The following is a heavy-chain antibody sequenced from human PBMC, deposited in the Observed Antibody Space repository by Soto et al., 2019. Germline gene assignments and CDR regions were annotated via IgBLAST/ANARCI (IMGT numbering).Heavy chain of an antibody. CDR2: INQDGSVN. J-gene: IGHJ3*02. D-gene: IGHD3-10*01. Sequence: PEDSLRLSCAPSGLTFSIYWMSWFHQAPGLVLDCVANINQDGSVNFYVDSVNGRFTISRDNSLNSLYLQMNSLSAEDTVVSYCSRRPVSHGGIDTFDIWGQGTMVTVSS. CDR3: SRRPVSHGGIDTFDI. CDR1: GLTFSIYW. V-gene: IGHV3-7*01.